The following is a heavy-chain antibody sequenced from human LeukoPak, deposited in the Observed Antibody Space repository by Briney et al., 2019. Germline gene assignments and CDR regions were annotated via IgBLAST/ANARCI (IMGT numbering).Heavy chain of an antibody. D-gene: IGHD6-19*01. J-gene: IGHJ4*02. CDR3: ARRSGYSSGWYNY. V-gene: IGHV3-7*04. CDR2: IKQDGSEK. Sequence: PGGSLRLSCAASGFTFNGYWMNWVRQAPGKGLEWVANIKQDGSEKYYADSVKGRFTISRDNAKNSLYLQMNSLRAEDTAVYYCARRSGYSSGWYNYWGQGTLVTVSS. CDR1: GFTFNGYW.